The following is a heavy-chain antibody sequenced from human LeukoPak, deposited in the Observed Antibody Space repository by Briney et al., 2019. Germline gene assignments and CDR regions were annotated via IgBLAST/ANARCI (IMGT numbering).Heavy chain of an antibody. CDR1: GGSFSGYY. CDR3: AFSSSSSEYFQH. J-gene: IGHJ1*01. CDR2: INHSGST. D-gene: IGHD2-2*01. Sequence: PSETLSLTCAVYGGSFSGYYWSWIRQPPGKGLEWIGEINHSGSTNYNPSLKSRVTISVDTSKNQFSLKLSSVTAADTAVYYCAFSSSSSEYFQHWGQGTLVTVSS. V-gene: IGHV4-34*01.